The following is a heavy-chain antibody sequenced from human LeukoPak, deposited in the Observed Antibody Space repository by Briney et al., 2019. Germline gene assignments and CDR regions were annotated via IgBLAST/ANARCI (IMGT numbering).Heavy chain of an antibody. CDR2: ISAYNGNT. Sequence: ASVKVSCKASGYTFTSYGISWVRQAPGQGLEWMGWISAYNGNTNYAQKLQGRVTMTTDTSTSTAHMELRSLRSDDTAVYYCAREKFDFWSGYYSDYYYYMDVWGKGTTVTVSS. CDR3: AREKFDFWSGYYSDYYYYMDV. V-gene: IGHV1-18*01. CDR1: GYTFTSYG. J-gene: IGHJ6*03. D-gene: IGHD3-3*01.